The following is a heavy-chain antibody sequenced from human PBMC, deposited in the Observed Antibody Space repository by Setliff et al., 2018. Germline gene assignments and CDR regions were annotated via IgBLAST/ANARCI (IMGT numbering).Heavy chain of an antibody. CDR2: IFYSGRT. Sequence: SETLSLTCTVSGASITNINYYWGLIRQPPGKGLEWIGSIFYSGRTFYNPSLKSRLRVSMDSSKNQFYLDLSSVTAADTAVYYCARDRRGGYGAINWFDPWGQGTLVTVSS. V-gene: IGHV4-39*07. D-gene: IGHD3-16*01. J-gene: IGHJ5*02. CDR3: ARDRRGGYGAINWFDP. CDR1: GASITNINYY.